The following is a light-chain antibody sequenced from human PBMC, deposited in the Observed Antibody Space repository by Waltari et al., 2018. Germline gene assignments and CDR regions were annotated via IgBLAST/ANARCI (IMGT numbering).Light chain of an antibody. CDR2: DVI. Sequence: QSALTQPASVSGSPGQSIPISCTGTSRDIGGSVYVSRYQQYTGKAPKLIIYDVIYRPSGVSNRFSGSKSGNTASLTISGLQAEDEANYYCCSYTSASTLGVFGGGTKLTVL. CDR1: SRDIGGSVY. CDR3: CSYTSASTLGV. J-gene: IGLJ3*02. V-gene: IGLV2-14*03.